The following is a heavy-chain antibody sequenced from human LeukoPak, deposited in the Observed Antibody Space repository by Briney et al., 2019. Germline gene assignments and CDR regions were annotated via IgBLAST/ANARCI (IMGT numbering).Heavy chain of an antibody. CDR3: ATQGLELQGSHDAFDI. CDR1: GGTFSSYA. CDR2: IIPILGIA. Sequence: ASVKVSCKASGGTFSSYAISWVRQAPGQGLEWMGRIIPILGIANYAQKFQGRVTITADKSTSTAYMELSSLRSEDTAVYYCATQGLELQGSHDAFDIWGQGTMVTVSS. V-gene: IGHV1-69*04. D-gene: IGHD1-26*01. J-gene: IGHJ3*02.